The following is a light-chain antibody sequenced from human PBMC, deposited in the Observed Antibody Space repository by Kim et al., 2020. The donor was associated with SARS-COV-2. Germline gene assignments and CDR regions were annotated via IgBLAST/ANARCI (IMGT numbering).Light chain of an antibody. V-gene: IGLV1-44*01. CDR3: ASWDDSLTVL. Sequence: PGQRVTSSCSGSSSNIGSNAVNWYQHLPGTAPKLLIYNNNQRPSGVPDRFSGSKSGTSASLAISGLQSEDEADYYCASWDDSLTVLFGTGTKVTVL. J-gene: IGLJ1*01. CDR2: NNN. CDR1: SSNIGSNA.